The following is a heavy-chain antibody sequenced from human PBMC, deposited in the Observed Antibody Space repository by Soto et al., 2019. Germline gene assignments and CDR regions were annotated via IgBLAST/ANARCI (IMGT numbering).Heavy chain of an antibody. Sequence: SGPTLVNPTQALTLTCTFSGFSLSTSGICVSWIRQPPGKALEWLALVDWDDDKYYSTSLKTRLTISKDTSKNQVVLTMTNMDPVDTATYYCARIVSGWYYFDYWGQGTLVTVSS. J-gene: IGHJ4*02. V-gene: IGHV2-70*01. D-gene: IGHD6-19*01. CDR2: VDWDDDK. CDR1: GFSLSTSGIC. CDR3: ARIVSGWYYFDY.